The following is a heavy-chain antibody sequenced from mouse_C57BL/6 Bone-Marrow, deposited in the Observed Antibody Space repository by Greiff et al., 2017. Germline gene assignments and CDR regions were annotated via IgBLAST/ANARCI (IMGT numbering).Heavy chain of an antibody. CDR1: GFSLTSYG. CDR2: IWGGGST. V-gene: IGHV2-9*01. CDR3: ARRGGWLLRYYAMDY. D-gene: IGHD2-3*01. Sequence: VQLQQSGPGLVAPSQSLSITCTVSGFSLTSYGVDWVRQPPGKGLEWLGVIWGGGSTNYNSALMSRLSISKDNSKSQVFLKMNSLQADDTAIYYCARRGGWLLRYYAMDYWGQGTSVTVSS. J-gene: IGHJ4*01.